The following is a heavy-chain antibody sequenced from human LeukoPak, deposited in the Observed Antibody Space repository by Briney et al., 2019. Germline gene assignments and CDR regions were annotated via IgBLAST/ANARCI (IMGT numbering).Heavy chain of an antibody. J-gene: IGHJ5*02. Sequence: PSETLSLTCTVSGYSISSGYYWGWIRQPPGKGLEWIGSIYHSGSTYYNPSLKSRVTISVDTSKNQFSLKLSSVTAADTAVYYCAREGIMITFGGVIVPLHWFDPRGQGTLVTVSS. CDR2: IYHSGST. D-gene: IGHD3-16*02. CDR1: GYSISSGYY. V-gene: IGHV4-38-2*02. CDR3: AREGIMITFGGVIVPLHWFDP.